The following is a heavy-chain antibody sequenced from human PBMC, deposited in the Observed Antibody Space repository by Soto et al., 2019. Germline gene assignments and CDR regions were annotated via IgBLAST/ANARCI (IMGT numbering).Heavy chain of an antibody. CDR1: GYTFTSYG. J-gene: IGHJ4*02. Sequence: ASVKVSCKASGYTFTSYGVSWVRQAPGQGLEWMGWISAYNGDTNYAQKFQGRVTMTTDTSTTTAYMELRSLRSDDTAVYDCARDPNGPTDFDQWGLGTLVTFSS. CDR3: ARDPNGPTDFDQ. D-gene: IGHD2-8*01. CDR2: ISAYNGDT. V-gene: IGHV1-18*01.